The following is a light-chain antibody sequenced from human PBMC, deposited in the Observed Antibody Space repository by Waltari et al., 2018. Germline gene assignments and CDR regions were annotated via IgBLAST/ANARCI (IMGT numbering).Light chain of an antibody. CDR1: SSNIGSKY. CDR3: GAWDDSLSGWV. V-gene: IGLV1-47*01. Sequence: QSVLTQPPSASGTPGQRVTISCSGSSSNIGSKYVYWYRQLPGTAPKVLIYRNNQRPSGVPDRFSGSKSGTSASLAISGLRSEDEADYYCGAWDDSLSGWVFGGGTKLTVL. CDR2: RNN. J-gene: IGLJ3*02.